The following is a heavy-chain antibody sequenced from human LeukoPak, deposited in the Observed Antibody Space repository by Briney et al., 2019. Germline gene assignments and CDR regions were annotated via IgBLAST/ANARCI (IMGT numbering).Heavy chain of an antibody. CDR3: ARDGTSIYNSGWVYMDV. V-gene: IGHV3-48*03. CDR2: ISSSGTTI. D-gene: IGHD6-25*01. CDR1: GFTFSSYE. Sequence: GGSLRLSCAASGFTFSSYEMNWVRQAPGKGLEWISYISSSGTTIHYADSVKGRFTISRDNAENSLYLQMNSLRVEDTAVYYCARDGTSIYNSGWVYMDVWGRGTTVTISS. J-gene: IGHJ6*03.